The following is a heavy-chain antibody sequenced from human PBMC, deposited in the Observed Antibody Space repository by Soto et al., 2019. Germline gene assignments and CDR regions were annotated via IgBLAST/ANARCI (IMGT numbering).Heavy chain of an antibody. CDR3: ARERVAAGGTRYNWFDP. CDR1: GFTVSSNY. CDR2: IYSGGST. Sequence: EVPLVESGGGLVQPGGSLRLSCAASGFTVSSNYMSWVRQAPGKGLEWVSVIYSGGSTYYADSVKGRFTISRHNSKNTLYLQMDSLRAEDTAVYYCARERVAAGGTRYNWFDPWGQGSLVIVT. J-gene: IGHJ5*02. D-gene: IGHD6-13*01. V-gene: IGHV3-53*04.